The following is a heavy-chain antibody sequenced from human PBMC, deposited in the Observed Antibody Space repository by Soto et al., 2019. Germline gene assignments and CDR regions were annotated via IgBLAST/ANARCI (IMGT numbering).Heavy chain of an antibody. V-gene: IGHV1-69*13. J-gene: IGHJ6*03. Sequence: GASVKVSCKASGGTFSGYTLSWVRQAPGQGLEWMGGIIPIFGTVNYAQKFQGRVTITADESTSTAYMEGSSLRSEDTAVCYCARGHYDYYYYYYMDVWGKGTTVTVSS. CDR2: IIPIFGTV. D-gene: IGHD4-17*01. CDR3: ARGHYDYYYYYYMDV. CDR1: GGTFSGYT.